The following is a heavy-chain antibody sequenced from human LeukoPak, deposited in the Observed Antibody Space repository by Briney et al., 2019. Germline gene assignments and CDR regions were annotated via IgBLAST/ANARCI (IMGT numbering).Heavy chain of an antibody. CDR2: IYSSGRT. D-gene: IGHD3-3*01. V-gene: IGHV4-39*07. J-gene: IGHJ6*03. CDR1: GGSISTSTYY. CDR3: ARDAVLITIFGVVKSYYMDV. Sequence: HPSETLSLTCTVSGGSISTSTYYWAWIRQPPGKGLEWIGSIYSSGRTSYNPSLKSRVTISIDTSKNHFSLKLSSVTAADTAVYYCARDAVLITIFGVVKSYYMDVWGKGTTVTVSS.